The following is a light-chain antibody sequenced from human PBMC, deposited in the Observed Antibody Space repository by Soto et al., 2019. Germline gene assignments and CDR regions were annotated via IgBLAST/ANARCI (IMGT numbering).Light chain of an antibody. Sequence: DIQMTQSPSPLSASVGDRVTITCRASQTISTYLNWYQQKPGKAPKLLIYGASSLQSGVPSRFSGSGSGTDFTLTISSLQPEDVATYFCQKYNRAPLTFGGGTKVDIK. V-gene: IGKV1-39*01. CDR1: QTISTY. CDR3: QKYNRAPLT. CDR2: GAS. J-gene: IGKJ4*01.